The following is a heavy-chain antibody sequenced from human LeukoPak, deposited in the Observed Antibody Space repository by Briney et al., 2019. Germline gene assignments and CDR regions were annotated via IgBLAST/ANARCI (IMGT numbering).Heavy chain of an antibody. CDR3: ARVPAIEAAAGPPLSDEYFQH. J-gene: IGHJ1*01. CDR1: GYDFTKYG. D-gene: IGHD6-13*01. V-gene: IGHV1-18*01. Sequence: ASVKVSCKASGYDFTKYGINWVRQAPGQGLEWMGWISNYNGDTQSAERFQGRVTMTTDISTSTAYMELRSLRSDDTAVYYCARVPAIEAAAGPPLSDEYFQHWGQGTLVTVSS. CDR2: ISNYNGDT.